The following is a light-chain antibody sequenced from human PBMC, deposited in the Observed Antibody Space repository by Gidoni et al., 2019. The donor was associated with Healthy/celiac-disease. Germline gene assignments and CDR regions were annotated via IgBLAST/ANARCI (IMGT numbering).Light chain of an antibody. CDR2: WAS. CDR3: QQYYSISRQGYS. CDR1: QSGLYSSNNKNS. J-gene: IGKJ2*03. Sequence: DIVMTQSPDSLAVSLCEKATINCKSSQSGLYSSNNKNSLAWYQQKPGQPPKLRIYWASTRESGVPDRLSGSGAGTDFTLTISSLQAEDVAVYYCQQYYSISRQGYSFXQXTKLEIK. V-gene: IGKV4-1*01.